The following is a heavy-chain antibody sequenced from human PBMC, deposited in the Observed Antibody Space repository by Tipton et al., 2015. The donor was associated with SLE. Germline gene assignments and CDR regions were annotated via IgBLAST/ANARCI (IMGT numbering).Heavy chain of an antibody. CDR3: ARVRVDTAMGVFDS. V-gene: IGHV1-18*01. Sequence: QLVQSGPEVKKPGASVKVSCKASGYTFASYDINWVRQAPRQGLEWMGWMGPNSGNTNYAQKLQGRVTMTSDTSTSTAYMELRSLRSDDTAIYYCARVRVDTAMGVFDSWGQGTLVTVSS. D-gene: IGHD5-18*01. CDR1: GYTFASYD. CDR2: MGPNSGNT. J-gene: IGHJ4*02.